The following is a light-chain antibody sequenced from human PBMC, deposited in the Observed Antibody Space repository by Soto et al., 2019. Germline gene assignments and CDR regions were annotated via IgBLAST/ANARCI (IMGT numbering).Light chain of an antibody. CDR3: QQRSNWPLLT. CDR2: DAS. V-gene: IGKV3-11*01. Sequence: EIVLTQSPATLSLSPGGRATLSCRASQSVSSYLAWYQQKPGQAPRLLIYDASNRATGIPARFSGSGSGTDFTLTISSLEPEDFAVYYCQQRSNWPLLTFGGGTKVDI. CDR1: QSVSSY. J-gene: IGKJ4*01.